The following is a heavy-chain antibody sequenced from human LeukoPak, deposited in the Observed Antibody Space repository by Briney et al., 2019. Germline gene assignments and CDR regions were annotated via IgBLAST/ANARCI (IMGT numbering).Heavy chain of an antibody. Sequence: PGGSLRLPCAASGFTFTGYAMTWVRQAPRKGLEWVSAISGSGGGTYYADSVKGRFTISRDNSKNTLYLQMNSLRAEDTAVYYCAKDLRFGDSPGNRFDYWGQGTLVTVSS. CDR3: AKDLRFGDSPGNRFDY. CDR1: GFTFTGYA. V-gene: IGHV3-23*01. D-gene: IGHD3-10*01. J-gene: IGHJ4*02. CDR2: ISGSGGGT.